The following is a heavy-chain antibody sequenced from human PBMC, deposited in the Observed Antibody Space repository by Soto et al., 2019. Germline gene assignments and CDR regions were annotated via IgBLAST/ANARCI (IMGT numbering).Heavy chain of an antibody. CDR3: ERDRRHQLLLYGMDV. CDR1: GFTFKNYG. V-gene: IGHV3-33*01. Sequence: QVQLEESGGGVVQPGRSLRLSCAASGFTFKNYGMEWVRQAPGKGLEWVAVIEYDGNNKYYADSVKGRFTISRDNSKNMLYLQINSLTAEDTAVYYCERDRRHQLLLYGMDVWGQGTTVTVSS. J-gene: IGHJ6*02. D-gene: IGHD2-2*01. CDR2: IEYDGNNK.